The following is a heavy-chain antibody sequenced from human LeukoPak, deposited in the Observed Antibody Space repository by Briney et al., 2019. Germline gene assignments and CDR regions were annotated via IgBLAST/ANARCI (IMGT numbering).Heavy chain of an antibody. D-gene: IGHD6-13*01. CDR1: GYFISSSNW. CDR2: IYYSGST. CDR3: ARTGGAAAGIFDY. V-gene: IGHV4-28*01. Sequence: PSDTLSLTCAVSGYFISSSNWWGWIRQPPGKGLEWIGYIYYSGSTYYNPSLKSRVTMSVDTSKNQFSLKLSSVTAVDTAVYYCARTGGAAAGIFDYWGQGTLVTVSS. J-gene: IGHJ4*02.